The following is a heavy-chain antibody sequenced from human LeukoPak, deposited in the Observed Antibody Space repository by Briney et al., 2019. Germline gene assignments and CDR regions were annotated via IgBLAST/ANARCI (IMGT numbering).Heavy chain of an antibody. CDR1: GFTFSSYA. V-gene: IGHV3-23*01. Sequence: GGSLRLSCAASGFTFSSYAMSWVRQAPGKGLEWVSAISGSGGSTYDADSVKGRFTISRDNSKNTLYLQMNSLRAEDTAVYYCAKDFGPYYYDSSGYPNWGQGTLVTVSS. CDR2: ISGSGGST. J-gene: IGHJ4*02. CDR3: AKDFGPYYYDSSGYPN. D-gene: IGHD3-22*01.